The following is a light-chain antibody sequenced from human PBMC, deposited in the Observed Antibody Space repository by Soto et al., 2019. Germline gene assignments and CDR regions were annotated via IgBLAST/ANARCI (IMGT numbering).Light chain of an antibody. CDR2: DAS. J-gene: IGKJ1*01. CDR3: QQRTSWLGT. V-gene: IGKV3-11*01. Sequence: EIVLTQSPVTLSLSPGERATLSCRASQSVSRYLAWYQQKPGQAPRLLIYDASFRATGIPARFRGSGSGTDFSLTIDSLEPEDFAVYFCQQRTSWLGTFGQGTKVEI. CDR1: QSVSRY.